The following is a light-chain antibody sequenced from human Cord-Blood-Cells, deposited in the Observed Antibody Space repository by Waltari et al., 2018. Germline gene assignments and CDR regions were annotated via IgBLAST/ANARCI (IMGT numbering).Light chain of an antibody. CDR3: QQRSNWPPEFT. CDR2: DAS. CDR1: QSVSSY. V-gene: IGKV3-11*01. J-gene: IGKJ3*01. Sequence: EIVLTQSPATLSLSPGERATLSCRAGQSVSSYLAWYQQKPGQAPELLIYDASNRATGIPARFSGSGSGTDFTLTISSLEPEDFAVYYCQQRSNWPPEFTFGPGTKVDIK.